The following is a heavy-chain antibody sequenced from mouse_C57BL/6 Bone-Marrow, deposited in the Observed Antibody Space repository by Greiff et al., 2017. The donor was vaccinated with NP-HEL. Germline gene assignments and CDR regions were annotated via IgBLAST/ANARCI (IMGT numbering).Heavy chain of an antibody. J-gene: IGHJ3*01. Sequence: VQLQQSGPVLVKPGPSFPLSFPSSGFTFTDYYMHWVKQSHGKSLEWIGLVYPYNGGTRYKKKFKGKATLTVDTSSSTAYMELNSLTSEDSAVYYCARAWFAYWGQGTLVTVSA. CDR3: ARAWFAY. CDR2: VYPYNGGT. V-gene: IGHV1-36*01. CDR1: GFTFTDYY.